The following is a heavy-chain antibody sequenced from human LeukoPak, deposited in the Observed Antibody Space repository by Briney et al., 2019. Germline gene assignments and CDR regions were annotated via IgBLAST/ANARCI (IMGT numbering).Heavy chain of an antibody. D-gene: IGHD5-18*01. CDR1: GGSISSSSYY. J-gene: IGHJ4*02. CDR3: ARGGSYGEVYYFDY. V-gene: IGHV4-39*07. CDR2: IYYSGST. Sequence: PSETLSLTCTVSGGSISSSSYYWGWIRQPPGKGLEWIGSIYYSGSTYYNPSLKSRVTISVDTSKNQFSLKLSSVTAADTAVYYCARGGSYGEVYYFDYWGQGTLVTVSS.